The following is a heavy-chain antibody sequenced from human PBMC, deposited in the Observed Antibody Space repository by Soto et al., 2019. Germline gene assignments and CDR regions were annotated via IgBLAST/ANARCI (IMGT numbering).Heavy chain of an antibody. CDR2: LSDGGGDT. Sequence: GSLRLSCAASGFTFSYYAMSWVRQAPGKGLEWVSTLSDGGGDTSFADSVKGRFTISRDNSKNTLYLQMNSLRAEDTAVYYCAKVRSGGYTYGQFDYWGQGTLVTVSS. CDR1: GFTFSYYA. D-gene: IGHD5-18*01. V-gene: IGHV3-23*01. CDR3: AKVRSGGYTYGQFDY. J-gene: IGHJ4*02.